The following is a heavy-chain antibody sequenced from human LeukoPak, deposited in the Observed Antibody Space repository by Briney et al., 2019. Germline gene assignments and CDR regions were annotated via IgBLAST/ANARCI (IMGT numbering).Heavy chain of an antibody. CDR3: AKGEGLRYFEADY. Sequence: QTGGSLRLSCAASGFTFSSYAMSWVRQAPGKGLEWVSAISGSGGSTYYADSVKGRFTISRDNSKNTLYLQMNSLRAEDTAVYYCAKGEGLRYFEADYWGQGTLVTVSS. D-gene: IGHD3-9*01. J-gene: IGHJ4*02. CDR1: GFTFSSYA. V-gene: IGHV3-23*01. CDR2: ISGSGGST.